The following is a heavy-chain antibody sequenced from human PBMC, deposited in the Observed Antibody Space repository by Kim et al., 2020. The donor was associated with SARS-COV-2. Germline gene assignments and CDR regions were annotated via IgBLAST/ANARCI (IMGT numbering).Heavy chain of an antibody. CDR3: AKDLVVVTATPSYYYYYGMDV. CDR2: ISYDGSNK. V-gene: IGHV3-30*18. D-gene: IGHD2-21*02. CDR1: GFTFSSYG. Sequence: GGSLRLSCAASGFTFSSYGMHWVRQAPGKGLEWVAVISYDGSNKYYADSVKGRFTISRDNSKNTLYLQMNSLRAEDTAAYYCAKDLVVVTATPSYYYYYGMDVWGQGTTVTVSS. J-gene: IGHJ6*02.